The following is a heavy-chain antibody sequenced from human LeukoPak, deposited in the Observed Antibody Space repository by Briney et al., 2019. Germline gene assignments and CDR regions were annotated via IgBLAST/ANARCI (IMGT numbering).Heavy chain of an antibody. V-gene: IGHV3-30-3*01. J-gene: IGHJ4*02. CDR3: AKDRTATITMIVVVMVFDY. CDR2: ISYDGSNK. CDR1: GFTFSSYA. D-gene: IGHD3-22*01. Sequence: GGSLRLSCAASGFTFSSYAMHWVRQAPGKGLEWVAVISYDGSNKYYADSVKGRFTISRDNSKNTLYLQMNSLRAEDTAVYYCAKDRTATITMIVVVMVFDYWGQGTLVTVSS.